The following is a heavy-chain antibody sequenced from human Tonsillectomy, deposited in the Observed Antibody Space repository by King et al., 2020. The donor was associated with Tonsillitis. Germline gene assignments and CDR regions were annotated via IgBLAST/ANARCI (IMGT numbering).Heavy chain of an antibody. Sequence: VQLVESGGGVVQPGRSLRLSCAASGFTFSSYAMHWVRQAPGKGLEWVAVISYDGSNKYYADSVKGRFTISRDNSKNTLYLQMNSLRAEDTAVYYCARDGSWSEDILINNWFDPWGQGTLVTVSS. CDR3: ARDGSWSEDILINNWFDP. J-gene: IGHJ5*02. CDR2: ISYDGSNK. V-gene: IGHV3-30-3*01. D-gene: IGHD3-9*01. CDR1: GFTFSSYA.